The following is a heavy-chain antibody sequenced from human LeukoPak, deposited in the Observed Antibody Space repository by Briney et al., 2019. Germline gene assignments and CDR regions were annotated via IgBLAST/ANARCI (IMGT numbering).Heavy chain of an antibody. V-gene: IGHV3-48*03. CDR3: ARGGADYVIGY. CDR2: IGSSGTTI. J-gene: IGHJ4*02. D-gene: IGHD4-17*01. CDR1: GFTFSHYE. Sequence: GGSLRLSCAASGFTFSHYEMNWVRQAPGKGLEWVSYIGSSGTTIYYADSVKGRFTISRDNAKNSLYLQMNSLRAEDTAVYYCARGGADYVIGYWGQGTLVTVSS.